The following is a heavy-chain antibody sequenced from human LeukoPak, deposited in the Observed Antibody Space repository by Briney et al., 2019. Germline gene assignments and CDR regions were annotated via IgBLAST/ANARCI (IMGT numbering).Heavy chain of an antibody. CDR1: GGTFSSYA. CDR2: IIPIFGTA. Sequence: SVKVSCKASGGTFSSYAISWVRQAPGRGLEWMGGIIPIFGTANYAQKFQGRVTMTRDTSTSTVYMELSSLRSEDTAVYYCVRDTIFGVVMTYYFDYWGQGTLVTVSS. V-gene: IGHV1-69*05. D-gene: IGHD3-3*01. CDR3: VRDTIFGVVMTYYFDY. J-gene: IGHJ4*02.